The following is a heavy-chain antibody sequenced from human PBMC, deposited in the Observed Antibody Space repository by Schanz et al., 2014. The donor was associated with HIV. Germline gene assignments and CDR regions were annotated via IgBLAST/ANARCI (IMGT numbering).Heavy chain of an antibody. CDR3: AKVGRIYSTTWIDH. CDR1: GFTFSDYG. CDR2: ILYDGSNK. Sequence: QVQLVESGGGVVQPGRSLRLSCAASGFTFSDYGMHWVRQAPGKGLEWVAVILYDGSNKYYADSVKGRFAISRDNSKNTVYLQMNSLRGEDSAVYYCAKVGRIYSTTWIDHWGQGTLVTVSS. J-gene: IGHJ4*02. V-gene: IGHV3-33*06. D-gene: IGHD6-13*01.